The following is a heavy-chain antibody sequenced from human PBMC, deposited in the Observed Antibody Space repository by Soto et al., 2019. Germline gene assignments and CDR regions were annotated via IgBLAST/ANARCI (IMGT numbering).Heavy chain of an antibody. CDR2: IYWDDDK. V-gene: IGHV2-5*02. J-gene: IGHJ6*02. CDR3: SRKGGRGAGMDV. Sequence: QITLKESGPTLVKPTQTLTLTCTFSGFSVSTSGVGVAWIRQPPGKALEWLALIYWDDDKRYSPFLQSRVTITKDRYKHQVVLTMTNMDPMDTATYYCSRKGGRGAGMDVWGQGTTVTVSS. CDR1: GFSVSTSGVG. D-gene: IGHD2-15*01.